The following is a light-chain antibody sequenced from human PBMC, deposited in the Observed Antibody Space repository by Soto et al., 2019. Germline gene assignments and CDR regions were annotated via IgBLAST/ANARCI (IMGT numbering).Light chain of an antibody. Sequence: QSLLTQPASATGTPGQRVTISSSGSSSNIGSNYVYWYQQLPGTAPKLLIYRNNQRPSGVPDRFSGSKSGTSASLAISGLRSEDEADYYCAAWDDSLSAFYVFGTGTKVTVL. CDR3: AAWDDSLSAFYV. V-gene: IGLV1-47*01. CDR1: SSNIGSNY. CDR2: RNN. J-gene: IGLJ1*01.